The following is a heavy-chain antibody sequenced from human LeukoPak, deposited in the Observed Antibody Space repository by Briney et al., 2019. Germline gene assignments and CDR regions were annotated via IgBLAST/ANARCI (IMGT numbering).Heavy chain of an antibody. D-gene: IGHD3-10*01. CDR2: ISGSGGST. CDR1: GFTFSSYA. J-gene: IGHJ4*02. CDR3: AKGWAYYGSGLSDY. Sequence: GGSLRLSCAASGFTFSSYAMSWVRQAPGKGLEWVSAISGSGGSTYYADSVKGRFTISRDNSKNTLYLQMNSLRAEDTAVYYCAKGWAYYGSGLSDYWGQGTLVTVSS. V-gene: IGHV3-23*01.